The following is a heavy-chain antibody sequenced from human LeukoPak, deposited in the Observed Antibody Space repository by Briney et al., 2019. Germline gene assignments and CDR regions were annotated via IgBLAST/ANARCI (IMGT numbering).Heavy chain of an antibody. D-gene: IGHD3-22*01. CDR2: INPNSGGT. V-gene: IGHV1-2*02. Sequence: ASVKVSCKASGYTFTGYYMHWVRQAPGQGLEWMGWINPNSGGTNYAQKFQGRVTMTRDMSTSTVYMELSSLRSEDTAVYYCARNGVVVIEGYYYYYMDVWGKGTTVTVSS. CDR1: GYTFTGYY. J-gene: IGHJ6*03. CDR3: ARNGVVVIEGYYYYYMDV.